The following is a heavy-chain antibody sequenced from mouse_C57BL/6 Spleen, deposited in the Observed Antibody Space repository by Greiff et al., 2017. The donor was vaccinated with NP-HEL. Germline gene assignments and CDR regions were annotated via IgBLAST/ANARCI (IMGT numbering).Heavy chain of an antibody. D-gene: IGHD1-1*01. J-gene: IGHJ4*01. CDR1: GFTFSSYG. CDR2: ISSGGSYT. Sequence: EVKVVESGGDLVKPGGSLKLSCAASGFTFSSYGMSWVRQTPDKRLEWVATISSGGSYTYYPDSVKGRFTISRDNAKNTLYLQMSSLKSEDTAMYYCARLITTVVADAMDYWGQGTSVTVSS. CDR3: ARLITTVVADAMDY. V-gene: IGHV5-6*01.